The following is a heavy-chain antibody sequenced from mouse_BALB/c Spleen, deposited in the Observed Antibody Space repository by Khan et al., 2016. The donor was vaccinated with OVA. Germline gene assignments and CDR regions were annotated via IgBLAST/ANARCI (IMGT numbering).Heavy chain of an antibody. J-gene: IGHJ2*01. CDR1: GFTFSGFG. V-gene: IGHV5-17*02. CDR3: ARTGYYYFDY. D-gene: IGHD1-2*01. CDR2: ISSVSKVT. Sequence: EVELVESGGGLVQPGGSRKLSCAASGFTFSGFGMHWFRQAPEKGLEWVAYISSVSKVTYYADTVKGRFDIPRDHTKNTLFLQMASLRSEDTAMYFCARTGYYYFDYWGQGTTLTVSS.